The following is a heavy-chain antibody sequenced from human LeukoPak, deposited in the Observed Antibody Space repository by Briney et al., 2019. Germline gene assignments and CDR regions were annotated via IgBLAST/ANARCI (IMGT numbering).Heavy chain of an antibody. Sequence: SETLSLTCTVSGYSTSSGYYWGWIRQPPGKGLEWIGSIYQSGSTYYNPSLKSRLTISVDTSKNQFSLKLTSVPAADTAVYYWTGRGFGSYFDYWGQGTLVTVSS. CDR3: TGRGFGSYFDY. D-gene: IGHD3-16*01. V-gene: IGHV4-38-2*02. J-gene: IGHJ4*02. CDR1: GYSTSSGYY. CDR2: IYQSGST.